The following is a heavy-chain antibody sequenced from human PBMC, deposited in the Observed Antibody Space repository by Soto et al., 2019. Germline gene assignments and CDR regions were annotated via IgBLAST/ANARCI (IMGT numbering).Heavy chain of an antibody. CDR1: GFTFSIYS. D-gene: IGHD2-21*01. CDR3: ARGSRKTVAVISTGRENYFDY. Sequence: EVQLVESGGGLVQPGGSLRLSCAASGFTFSIYSMNWVRQAPGKGLEWVSYITSSSSSIYYADSVKGRFTISRDNAKNSLYLQMNSLRDEDTAVYYCARGSRKTVAVISTGRENYFDYWGQGTLVTVSP. V-gene: IGHV3-48*02. CDR2: ITSSSSSI. J-gene: IGHJ4*02.